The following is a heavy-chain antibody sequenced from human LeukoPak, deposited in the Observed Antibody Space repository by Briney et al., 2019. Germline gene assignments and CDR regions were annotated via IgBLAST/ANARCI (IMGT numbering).Heavy chain of an antibody. CDR3: ARDQGSGSYGDAFDI. D-gene: IGHD1-26*01. J-gene: IGHJ3*02. CDR1: GGSVSSGSYY. V-gene: IGHV4-61*01. CDR2: IFHSGST. Sequence: PSETLSLTCTVSGGSVSSGSYYWSWIRQPPGKGLEWIGEIFHSGSTNYNSSLKSRVAISVDKSKNQFSLELSSVTAADTAVYYCARDQGSGSYGDAFDIWGQGTMVTVSS.